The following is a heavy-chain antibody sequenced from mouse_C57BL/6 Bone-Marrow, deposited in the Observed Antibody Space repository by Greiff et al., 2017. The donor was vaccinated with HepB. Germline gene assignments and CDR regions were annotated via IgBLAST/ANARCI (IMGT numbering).Heavy chain of an antibody. Sequence: EVKLMESGGGLVKPGGSLKLSCAASGFTFSDYGMHWVRQAPEKGLEWVAYISSGSSTIYYADTVKGRFTISRDNAKNTLFLQMTSLRSEDTAMYYCARSRFITTVPCVWGTGTTVTVSS. D-gene: IGHD1-1*01. J-gene: IGHJ1*03. CDR2: ISSGSSTI. CDR3: ARSRFITTVPCV. CDR1: GFTFSDYG. V-gene: IGHV5-17*01.